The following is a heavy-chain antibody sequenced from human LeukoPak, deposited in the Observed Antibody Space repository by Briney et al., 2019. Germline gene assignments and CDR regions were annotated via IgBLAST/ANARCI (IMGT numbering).Heavy chain of an antibody. J-gene: IGHJ4*02. CDR2: ISYDGSYK. CDR1: GYTFSTYA. D-gene: IGHD6-19*01. Sequence: GGSLRLPCAASGYTFSTYATHWVRQAPGKGLEWVAVISYDGSYKYYADSVKGRFSISRDNSKKTLYLQMSSLRDEDTAVYYCAGVSESGWYYFDYWGQGTLVTVSS. V-gene: IGHV3-30*03. CDR3: AGVSESGWYYFDY.